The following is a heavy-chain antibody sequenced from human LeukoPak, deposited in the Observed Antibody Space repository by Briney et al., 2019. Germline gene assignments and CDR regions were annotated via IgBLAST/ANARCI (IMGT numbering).Heavy chain of an antibody. CDR2: IYPKSGAT. J-gene: IGHJ4*02. CDR3: ARRVNGDHSWYLDY. V-gene: IGHV1-2*02. Sequence: ASVKVSCKASGYTFTGYYMHWLRQAPGEGLAWMGWIYPKSGATNYAQKFRGRVTMTRDTSISTLYMEVSRLRSDDTAVYYCARRVNGDHSWYLDYWGQGTLVTVSS. D-gene: IGHD7-27*01. CDR1: GYTFTGYY.